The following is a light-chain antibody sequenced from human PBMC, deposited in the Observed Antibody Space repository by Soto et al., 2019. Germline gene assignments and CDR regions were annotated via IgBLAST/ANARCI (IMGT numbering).Light chain of an antibody. CDR2: DVC. CDR3: SSYTSSNTYV. J-gene: IGLJ1*01. Sequence: QSMLTQPPSVSGSPGQSVTISFTGTSSDVRSYNLVSWYQQTPGTAPILMIYDVCNRPSGVPDRFSRHKASKTSSLTIPGLQANDKADYYCSSYTSSNTYVVVPVTKVTV. CDR1: SSDVRSYNL. V-gene: IGLV2-18*02.